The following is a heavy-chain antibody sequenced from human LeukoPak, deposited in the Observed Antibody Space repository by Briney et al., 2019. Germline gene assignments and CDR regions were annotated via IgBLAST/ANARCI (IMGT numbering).Heavy chain of an antibody. CDR2: IYTGGST. J-gene: IGHJ4*02. Sequence: PSETLSLTCTVSGGSISSGNYYWSWIRQPAGKGLEWIGRIYTGGSTNYDPSLKSRVTISIDTSKNQFSLTLSSVTAADTAVYYCARSGSGYLRYYFDYWGQGTLVTVSS. V-gene: IGHV4-61*02. CDR3: ARSGSGYLRYYFDY. CDR1: GGSISSGNYY. D-gene: IGHD5-12*01.